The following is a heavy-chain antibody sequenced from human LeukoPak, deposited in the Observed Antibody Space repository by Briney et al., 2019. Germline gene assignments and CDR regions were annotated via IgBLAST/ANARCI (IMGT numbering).Heavy chain of an antibody. CDR1: GFTFSSHE. CDR3: SGGGFLL. CDR2: SSSSGCTI. V-gene: IGHV3-48*03. D-gene: IGHD1-14*01. Sequence: PAWSLTLPCLASGFTFSSHEMNWVRQAPGKGLAWVSWSSSSGCTIYYAHSVQGRFTISSDNAKNSVHLQMNSLIAADPAVYYWSGGGFLLWGQGT. J-gene: IGHJ4*02.